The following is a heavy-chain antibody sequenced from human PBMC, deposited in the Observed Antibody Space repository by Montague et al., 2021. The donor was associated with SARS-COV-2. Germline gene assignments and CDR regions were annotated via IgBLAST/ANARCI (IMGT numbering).Heavy chain of an antibody. J-gene: IGHJ4*02. Sequence: SLRLSCAASGFAFNNYWMHWVRQAPGKGLVWVSRIKFDGTVIHYADSVKGRFTISRDNAKNTLYLQMNSLRAEETAVYYCARDKGTLRILDYWGQGILVTVSS. CDR3: ARDKGTLRILDY. D-gene: IGHD1-7*01. CDR2: IKFDGTVI. V-gene: IGHV3-74*01. CDR1: GFAFNNYW.